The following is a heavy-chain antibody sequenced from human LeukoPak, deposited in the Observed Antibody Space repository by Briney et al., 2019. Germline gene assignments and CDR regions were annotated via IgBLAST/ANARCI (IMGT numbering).Heavy chain of an antibody. J-gene: IGHJ4*02. CDR1: GFSFSTYS. CDR3: SKDVVPDSGWDLDY. CDR2: IYNSGSKT. V-gene: IGHV3-23*05. Sequence: GGSLRLSCTASGFSFSTYSMTWVRQGPEKGLEWVSSIYNSGSKTFYADSVKGRFTISRDNSKNTLYLQMNSLTAEDTAIYYCSKDVVPDSGWDLDYWGQGTLVTVSS. D-gene: IGHD6-19*01.